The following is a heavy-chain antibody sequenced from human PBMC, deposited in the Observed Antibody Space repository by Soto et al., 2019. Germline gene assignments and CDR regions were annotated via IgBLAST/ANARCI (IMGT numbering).Heavy chain of an antibody. CDR1: GFTFSDSA. CDR3: SSSSGD. V-gene: IGHV3-73*01. J-gene: IGHJ4*02. D-gene: IGHD3-10*01. Sequence: EVQLVESGGGLVQPGGSLQLSCAASGFTFSDSAMNWVRQASGKWLEWVGRIRSKANGFATAYAASVQCRFTISRDDLENTAYLQMNSLQTEDTAVYYCSSSSGDWGQGTLGTVSS. CDR2: IRSKANGFAT.